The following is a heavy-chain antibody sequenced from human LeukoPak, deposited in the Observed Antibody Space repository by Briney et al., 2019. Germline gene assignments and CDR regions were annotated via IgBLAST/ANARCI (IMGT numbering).Heavy chain of an antibody. J-gene: IGHJ4*02. V-gene: IGHV3-48*02. D-gene: IGHD6-6*01. CDR2: ISTSSSTI. Sequence: GGSLRLSCAASGFTFSSYDMHWVRQAPGKGLEWVSFISTSSSTIYYADSVKGRFTISRDNAKNSLFLQMNNLRDEDTAVYYCARPLVFWGQGTLVTVSS. CDR3: ARPLVF. CDR1: GFTFSSYD.